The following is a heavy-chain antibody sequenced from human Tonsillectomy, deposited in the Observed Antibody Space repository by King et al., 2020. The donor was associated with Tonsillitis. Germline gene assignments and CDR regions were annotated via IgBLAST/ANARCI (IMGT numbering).Heavy chain of an antibody. D-gene: IGHD5-24*01. CDR2: ISHDGNNN. Sequence: VQLVESGGGVVQPGRSLGLSCEVSGLTFSSHAMHWVRKAPGRGLEWVAAISHDGNNNYYADSVKGRFTISRDNSKNTLYLQMNSLRAEDTAVYYCAKGTRELDYWGQGTLVTVSS. J-gene: IGHJ4*02. CDR1: GLTFSSHA. V-gene: IGHV3-30*18. CDR3: AKGTRELDY.